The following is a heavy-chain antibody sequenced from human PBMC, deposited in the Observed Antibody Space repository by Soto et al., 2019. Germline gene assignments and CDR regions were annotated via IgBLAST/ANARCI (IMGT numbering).Heavy chain of an antibody. V-gene: IGHV3-23*01. D-gene: IGHD3-9*01. Sequence: EVQLLESGGGLVQPGGSLSLSCTASGLTFKNYAMSWVRQAPGKGLEWVSGVSGNGDSTYYADSVKGRFTISRDNYKSTVYLQMNSLRAEDTAVYYCANDLRTGFDYWGQGTLVTVSS. CDR1: GLTFKNYA. J-gene: IGHJ4*02. CDR2: VSGNGDST. CDR3: ANDLRTGFDY.